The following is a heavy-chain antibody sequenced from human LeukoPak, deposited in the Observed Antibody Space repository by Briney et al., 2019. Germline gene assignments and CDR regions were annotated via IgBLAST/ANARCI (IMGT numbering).Heavy chain of an antibody. D-gene: IGHD1-26*01. Sequence: SQTLSLTCTVSGGSISSGGYYWSWIRQPPGKGLEWIGYIYHSGSTYYNPSLKSRVTISVDRSKNQFSLKLSSVTAADTAVYYCARERRATWGIDYWGQGTLVTVSS. J-gene: IGHJ4*02. CDR3: ARERRATWGIDY. V-gene: IGHV4-30-2*01. CDR1: GGSISSGGYY. CDR2: IYHSGST.